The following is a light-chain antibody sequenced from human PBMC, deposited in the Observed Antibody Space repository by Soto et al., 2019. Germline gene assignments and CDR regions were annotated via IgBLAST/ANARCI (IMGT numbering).Light chain of an antibody. J-gene: IGKJ1*01. V-gene: IGKV1-5*03. CDR1: QSIGRN. Sequence: DIQMTQSPSSLSASVGDRVTISCRASQSIGRNLNWYQQKPGKAPKLLIYKASTLKSGVPSRFSGSGSGTEFTLTISSLQPDDFATYYCQHYNSYSEAFGQGTKVDIK. CDR2: KAS. CDR3: QHYNSYSEA.